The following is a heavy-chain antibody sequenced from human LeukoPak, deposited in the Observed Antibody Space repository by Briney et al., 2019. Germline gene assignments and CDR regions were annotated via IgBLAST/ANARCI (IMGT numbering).Heavy chain of an antibody. CDR2: MYYSGST. Sequence: SETLSLTCAVSGGSISSGGYSWTWIRLPPGKELEWIGYMYYSGSTNYNPSLKSRVTMSVDTPKNQFSLKLSSVTAADTAVYYCARRATSGSPYYLDYWGQGTLVTVSS. V-gene: IGHV4-61*08. D-gene: IGHD3-10*01. CDR1: GGSISSGGYS. J-gene: IGHJ4*02. CDR3: ARRATSGSPYYLDY.